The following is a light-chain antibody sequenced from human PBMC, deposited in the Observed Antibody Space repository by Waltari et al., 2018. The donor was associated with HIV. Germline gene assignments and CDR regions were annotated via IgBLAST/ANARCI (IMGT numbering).Light chain of an antibody. V-gene: IGKV2-28*01. CDR3: MQALQIH. Sequence: DIVMTQSPLSLPVTPGEPASISCRSSQSLLHSNGYNYLDWYLQKPGQSPQLLIYLGSNRASGVPDRFSGSGSGTDFTLKISRVEAEDVGVYYCMQALQIHFGQGTKLEIK. CDR2: LGS. J-gene: IGKJ2*01. CDR1: QSLLHSNGYNY.